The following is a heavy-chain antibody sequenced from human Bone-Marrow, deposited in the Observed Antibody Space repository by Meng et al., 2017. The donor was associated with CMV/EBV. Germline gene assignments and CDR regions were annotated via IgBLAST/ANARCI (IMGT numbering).Heavy chain of an antibody. Sequence: GESLKISCVASGFRFASYAMNWVRQAPGKGLEWVSSIRGSGGTTSYADSVRGRFTISRDNSQNTLYLQMNSLRAEDTAVHYCAKGNVVIIPAATDYWGQGTLVTVSS. J-gene: IGHJ4*02. CDR1: GFRFASYA. D-gene: IGHD2-2*01. V-gene: IGHV3-23*01. CDR2: IRGSGGTT. CDR3: AKGNVVIIPAATDY.